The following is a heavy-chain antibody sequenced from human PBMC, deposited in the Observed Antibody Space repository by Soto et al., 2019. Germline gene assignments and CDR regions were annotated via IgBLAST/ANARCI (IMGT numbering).Heavy chain of an antibody. V-gene: IGHV1-69*06. CDR3: ARSRVASSSGYYYFDY. Sequence: QVQLVQSGAEVKKPGSSVKVSCKASGGTFSSYAISWVRQAPGQGLEWMGGIIPISGTANYAQKFQGRVTITADKAPSTAYMELSSLRSEDTAVYYCARSRVASSSGYYYFDYWGQGTLVTVSS. D-gene: IGHD3-22*01. CDR1: GGTFSSYA. CDR2: IIPISGTA. J-gene: IGHJ4*02.